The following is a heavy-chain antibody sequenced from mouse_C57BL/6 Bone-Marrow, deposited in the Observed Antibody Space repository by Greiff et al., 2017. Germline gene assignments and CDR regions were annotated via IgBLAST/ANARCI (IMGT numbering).Heavy chain of an antibody. Sequence: VQLQQPGAELVKPGASVKMSCKASGYTFTSYWITWVKQRPGQGLEWIGDIYPGSGSTNYNEKLKSKATLTVDTSSSTAYMQLSSLTSEDSAVYYCARPYYSNYWYFDFWGTGTTVTVSS. CDR3: ARPYYSNYWYFDF. D-gene: IGHD2-5*01. J-gene: IGHJ1*03. V-gene: IGHV1-55*01. CDR1: GYTFTSYW. CDR2: IYPGSGST.